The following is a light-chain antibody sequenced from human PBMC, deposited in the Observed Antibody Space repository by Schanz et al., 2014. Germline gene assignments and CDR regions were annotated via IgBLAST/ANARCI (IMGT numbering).Light chain of an antibody. CDR1: SSNIGGNT. Sequence: QSVLTQPPSASGTPGQRVTISCSGSSSNIGGNTVNWYQQLPGTAPKPLIYSNNQRPSGVPDRFSGSKSGTSASLAISGLQSEDEADYYCQSYDSSLSGSEVFGGGTKLTVL. V-gene: IGLV1-44*01. CDR3: QSYDSSLSGSEV. J-gene: IGLJ3*02. CDR2: SNN.